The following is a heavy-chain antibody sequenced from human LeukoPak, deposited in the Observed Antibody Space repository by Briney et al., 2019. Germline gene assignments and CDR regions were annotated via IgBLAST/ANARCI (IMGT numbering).Heavy chain of an antibody. Sequence: PSETLSLTCTVSGGSISSYYWTWIRQPPGKGLEWVGYIYVSGSTNYNPSLENRVTVSVDTCKSQVALELSSMTAADTAVYYCARGGVGFDPWGQGTLVTVSS. J-gene: IGHJ5*02. V-gene: IGHV4-59*01. CDR1: GGSISSYY. CDR3: ARGGVGFDP. CDR2: IYVSGST.